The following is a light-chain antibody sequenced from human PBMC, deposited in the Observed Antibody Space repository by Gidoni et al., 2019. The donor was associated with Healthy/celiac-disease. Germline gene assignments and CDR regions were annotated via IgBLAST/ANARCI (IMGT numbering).Light chain of an antibody. J-gene: IGKJ4*01. V-gene: IGKV1-39*01. Sequence: DIQMTQSPSSLSASVGDRVTITCRASQSISSYLNWYQQKPGKAPKLLIYAASSLQSGDPSRFSGSGSGTDFTLTISSLQPEDFATYYCQQSYSTLQTFGGGTKVEIK. CDR3: QQSYSTLQT. CDR2: AAS. CDR1: QSISSY.